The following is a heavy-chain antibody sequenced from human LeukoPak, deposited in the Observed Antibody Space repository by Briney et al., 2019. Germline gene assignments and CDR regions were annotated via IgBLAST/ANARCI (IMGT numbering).Heavy chain of an antibody. CDR3: ARESASGIAVGNWFDP. D-gene: IGHD6-19*01. V-gene: IGHV3-11*04. Sequence: GGSLRLSCAASGFTFSDYNMRWIRQAPGKGLEWVSSISRSGSTKYYADSVKGRFTISRDNAKNTLYLQMNSLRAEDTAVYYCARESASGIAVGNWFDPWGQGTLVTVSS. J-gene: IGHJ5*02. CDR1: GFTFSDYN. CDR2: ISRSGSTK.